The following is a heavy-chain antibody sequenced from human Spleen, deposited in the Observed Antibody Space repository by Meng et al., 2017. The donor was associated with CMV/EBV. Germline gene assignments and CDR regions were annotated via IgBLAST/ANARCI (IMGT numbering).Heavy chain of an antibody. V-gene: IGHV4-4*01. J-gene: IGHJ4*02. CDR1: GGSINPTLW. Sequence: CIVSGGSINPTLWWSWVRQPPGKGLEWIGEVSHTGSTLYTPSLKSRVTISVDKAKNHFSLRLTSVTAADTGVYFCARSPGFYSLDYWGLGTLVTVSS. CDR3: ARSPGFYSLDY. D-gene: IGHD2-15*01. CDR2: VSHTGST.